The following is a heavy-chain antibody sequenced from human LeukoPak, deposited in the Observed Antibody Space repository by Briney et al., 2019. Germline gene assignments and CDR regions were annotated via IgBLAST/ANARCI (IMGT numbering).Heavy chain of an antibody. V-gene: IGHV3-74*01. Sequence: GGSLRLSCAASVFTLSVYWLHWVPQAPGRGLVWVSLINSDGSSTRYADSVKGGYTISRDNAQNTLYLQMNSLRAEDTAVYYCARGKAVAGTFSGFDPWGQGTLVTVSS. J-gene: IGHJ5*02. CDR3: ARGKAVAGTFSGFDP. CDR1: VFTLSVYW. CDR2: INSDGSST. D-gene: IGHD6-19*01.